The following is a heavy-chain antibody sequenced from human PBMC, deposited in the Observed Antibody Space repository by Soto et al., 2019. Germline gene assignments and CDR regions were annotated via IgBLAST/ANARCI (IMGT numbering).Heavy chain of an antibody. CDR3: ARDRLHDFWSGYPDTYYYYYMDV. CDR2: ISSSSSYI. V-gene: IGHV3-21*01. D-gene: IGHD3-3*01. CDR1: GFTFSSYS. J-gene: IGHJ6*03. Sequence: EVQLVESGGGLVKPGGSLRLSCAASGFTFSSYSMNWVRQAPGKGLEWVSSISSSSSYIYYADSVKGRFTISRDNAKNSLYLQMNSLRAEDTAVYYCARDRLHDFWSGYPDTYYYYYMDVWGKGTTVTVSS.